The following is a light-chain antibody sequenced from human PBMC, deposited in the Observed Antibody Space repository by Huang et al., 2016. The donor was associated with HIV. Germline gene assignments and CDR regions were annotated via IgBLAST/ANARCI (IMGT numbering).Light chain of an antibody. J-gene: IGKJ2*01. CDR3: QQYYSSPLYT. CDR1: QGVSNS. Sequence: DIQMTQSPSSLSASVGDRVTITCRASQGVSNSLAWYQQKPGKAPKLLLYAASKLESDVPSRFSGSGSGTDYTLTISSLQPEDFATYYRQQYYSSPLYTFGQGTKLEIK. CDR2: AAS. V-gene: IGKV1-NL1*01.